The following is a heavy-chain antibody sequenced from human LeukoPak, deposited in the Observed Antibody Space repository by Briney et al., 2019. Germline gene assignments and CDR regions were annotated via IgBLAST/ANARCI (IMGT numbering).Heavy chain of an antibody. Sequence: PSETLSLTCSVSGGSISGFYWSWIRQPPGKGLEWIGHIYYTGSNYNRPSLKTRVTMSLDTSKNQLFLNLNSLTAADTAVYYCARSYYDSSGYRYYDYWGQGTLVTVSS. CDR3: ARSYYDSSGYRYYDY. CDR1: GGSISGFY. D-gene: IGHD3-22*01. CDR2: IYYTGSN. J-gene: IGHJ4*02. V-gene: IGHV4-59*01.